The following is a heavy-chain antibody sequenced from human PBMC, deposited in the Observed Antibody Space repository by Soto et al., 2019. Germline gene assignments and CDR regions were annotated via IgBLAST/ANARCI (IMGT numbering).Heavy chain of an antibody. J-gene: IGHJ4*02. V-gene: IGHV4-4*02. D-gene: IGHD1-26*01. CDR2: IYHSGGT. CDR3: ARVCSGSYYFDY. CDR1: GGSISSSNW. Sequence: PSETLSLTCAVSGGSISSSNWWSWVRQPPGKGLEWIGEIYHSGGTNYNPSLKSRVTISVDKSKNQFSLKLSSVTAADTAVYYCARVCSGSYYFDYWGQGTLVTVSS.